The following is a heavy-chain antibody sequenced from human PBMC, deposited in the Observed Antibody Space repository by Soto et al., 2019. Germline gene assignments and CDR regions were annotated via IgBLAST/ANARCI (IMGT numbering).Heavy chain of an antibody. CDR1: GFTFSSYA. CDR3: AKGARGSDYIWGSYRYLDY. D-gene: IGHD3-16*02. J-gene: IGHJ4*02. CDR2: ISGSGGST. V-gene: IGHV3-23*01. Sequence: GGSLRLSCAASGFTFSSYAMSWVRQAPGKGLEWVSAISGSGGSTYYADSVKGRFTISRDNSKNTLYLQMNSLRAEDTAVYYCAKGARGSDYIWGSYRYLDYWGQGTLVTVSS.